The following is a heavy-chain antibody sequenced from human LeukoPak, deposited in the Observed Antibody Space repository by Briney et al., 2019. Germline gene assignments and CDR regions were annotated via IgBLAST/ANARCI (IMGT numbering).Heavy chain of an antibody. D-gene: IGHD1-26*01. CDR3: TRDGSRSRIPFDY. CDR1: GFAFGSHW. Sequence: GGSLRLSCAASGFAFGSHWMHWVRQAPGKGLVWVARIESDASNTRYADSVKGRFTISRDNANKTLYLQMNSLRADDTAVYYCTRDGSRSRIPFDYWGQGTLVTVSS. J-gene: IGHJ4*02. V-gene: IGHV3-74*01. CDR2: IESDASNT.